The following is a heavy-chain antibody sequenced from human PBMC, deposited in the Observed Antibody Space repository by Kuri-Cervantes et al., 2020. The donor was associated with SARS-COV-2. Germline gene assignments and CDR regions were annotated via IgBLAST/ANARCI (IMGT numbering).Heavy chain of an antibody. CDR2: ISSSSSTM. Sequence: GGSLRLSCSASGFTFSSYNMKWVRQAPGKGLEWVSYISSSSSTMYYADSVKGRFTVSRDNAKNSLYLQMNSLRAEDTAVYYCAKYPPGDYDFWSGYNRRLQYDFDYWGQGTLVTVSS. CDR3: AKYPPGDYDFWSGYNRRLQYDFDY. V-gene: IGHV3-48*04. J-gene: IGHJ4*02. CDR1: GFTFSSYN. D-gene: IGHD3-3*01.